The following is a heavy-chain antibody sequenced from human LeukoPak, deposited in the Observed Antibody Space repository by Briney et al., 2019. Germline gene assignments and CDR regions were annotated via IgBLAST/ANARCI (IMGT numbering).Heavy chain of an antibody. V-gene: IGHV4-4*02. Sequence: SGTLSLTCAVSGGSISSSNWWSWVRPPPGKGLEWIGEIYHSGSTNYNPSLKSRVTISVDTSKNQFSLKLSSVTAADTAVYYCARQIPRTLRYYYYMDVWGKGTTVTVSS. CDR3: ARQIPRTLRYYYYMDV. J-gene: IGHJ6*03. CDR2: IYHSGST. D-gene: IGHD1-14*01. CDR1: GGSISSSNW.